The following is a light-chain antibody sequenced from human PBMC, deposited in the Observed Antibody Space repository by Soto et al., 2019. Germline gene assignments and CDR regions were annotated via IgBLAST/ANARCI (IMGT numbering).Light chain of an antibody. Sequence: QTVVTQPPSASGTPGQRVSISCSGNSSNIGNNYVSWYQHLPGTAPKLLMYSNNQRPSGVPDRFSGSKSGTSAFLAISGLRSEDEADYYCAAWDDSLTGHYVFGTGTKVTVL. CDR2: SNN. CDR3: AAWDDSLTGHYV. V-gene: IGLV1-47*01. J-gene: IGLJ1*01. CDR1: SSNIGNNY.